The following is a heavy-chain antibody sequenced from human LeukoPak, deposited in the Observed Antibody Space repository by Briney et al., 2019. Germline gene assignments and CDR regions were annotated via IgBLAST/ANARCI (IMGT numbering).Heavy chain of an antibody. Sequence: GGSLRLSCAASGFTFSSYGMHWVRQAPGKGLEWVAVISYDGSNKYYADSVKGRFTISRDNSKNTLYLQMNSLRAEDTAVYYCAKVVTTIEDFDYWGQGTLVTVSS. CDR3: AKVVTTIEDFDY. V-gene: IGHV3-30*18. D-gene: IGHD5-24*01. CDR1: GFTFSSYG. CDR2: ISYDGSNK. J-gene: IGHJ4*02.